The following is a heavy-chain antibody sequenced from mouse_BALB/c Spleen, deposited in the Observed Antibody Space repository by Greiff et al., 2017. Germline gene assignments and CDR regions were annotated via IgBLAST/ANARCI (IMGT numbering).Heavy chain of an antibody. CDR2: ISSGGSYT. CDR3: ARPLYGNYVGYFDY. V-gene: IGHV5-6*02. D-gene: IGHD2-1*01. CDR1: GFTFSSYG. Sequence: DVMLVESGGDLVKPGGSLKLSCAASGFTFSSYGMSWVRQTPDKRLEWVATISSGGSYTYYPDSVKGRFTISRDNAKNTLYLQMSSLKSEDTAMYYCARPLYGNYVGYFDYWGQGTTLTVSS. J-gene: IGHJ2*01.